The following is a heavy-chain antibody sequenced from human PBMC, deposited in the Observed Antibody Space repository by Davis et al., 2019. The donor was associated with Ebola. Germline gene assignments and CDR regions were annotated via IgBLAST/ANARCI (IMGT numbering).Heavy chain of an antibody. V-gene: IGHV7-4-1*02. CDR1: GYTFTSYA. D-gene: IGHD6-13*01. CDR2: INTNTGNP. J-gene: IGHJ4*02. CDR3: ARDWSLYSSSWCDY. Sequence: ASVKVSCKASGYTFTSYAMNWVRQAPGHGLEWMGWINTNTGNPTYAQGFTGRFVFSLDTSVSTAYLQISSLKAEDTAVYYCARDWSLYSSSWCDYWGQGTLVTVSS.